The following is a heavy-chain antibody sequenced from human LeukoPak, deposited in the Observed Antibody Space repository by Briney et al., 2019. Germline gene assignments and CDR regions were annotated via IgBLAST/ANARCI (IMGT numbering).Heavy chain of an antibody. CDR1: GYTFPSYW. CDR2: IYPGDSDT. Sequence: GESLKISCRGSGYTFPSYWIGWVRQMPGKGLEWMGIIYPGDSDTRYSPSFQGQVTISADKSISTAYLQWSSLKASDTAMYYCARPPGYSSGPPDYWGQGTLVTVSS. CDR3: ARPPGYSSGPPDY. J-gene: IGHJ4*02. V-gene: IGHV5-51*01. D-gene: IGHD6-19*01.